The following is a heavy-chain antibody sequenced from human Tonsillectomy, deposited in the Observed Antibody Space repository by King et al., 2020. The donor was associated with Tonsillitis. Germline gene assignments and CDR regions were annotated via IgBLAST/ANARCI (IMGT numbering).Heavy chain of an antibody. Sequence: VQLPQWGAGLLKPSETLSLTCAVYGGSFSGYYWSWIRQPPGKGLEWIGEINHSGSTNYNPSLKSRVTISVDTSKNQFSLKLSSVTAADTAVYYCARGYCSSTSCYSEYWGQGTLVTVSS. CDR1: GGSFSGYY. CDR3: ARGYCSSTSCYSEY. J-gene: IGHJ4*02. V-gene: IGHV4-34*01. CDR2: INHSGST. D-gene: IGHD2-2*01.